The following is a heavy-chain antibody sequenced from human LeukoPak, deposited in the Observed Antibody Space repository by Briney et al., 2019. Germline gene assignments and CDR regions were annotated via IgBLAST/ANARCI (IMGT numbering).Heavy chain of an antibody. CDR3: AKCGGRGIYDYGDY. CDR1: GFTFTNYA. CDR2: ISGSGAGT. J-gene: IGHJ4*02. Sequence: PGGSLRLSCAASGFTFTNYAMAWVRQAPGKGLEWVSAISGSGAGTYYADSVKGRFTISRDNSKNTLYLQMNSLRAEDTAVYYCAKCGGRGIYDYGDYWGQGTLVTVSS. D-gene: IGHD5-12*01. V-gene: IGHV3-23*01.